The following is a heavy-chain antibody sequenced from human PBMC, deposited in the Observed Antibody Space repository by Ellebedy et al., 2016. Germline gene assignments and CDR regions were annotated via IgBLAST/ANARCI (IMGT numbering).Heavy chain of an antibody. Sequence: GESLKISCAASGFTFSDHYMTWIRQAPGRGLEWVSYISATPGYTYYADSVKGRFTVSRDNAKNSLFLQMNSLRVEDTAVYYCARGYIAYDCVDSWGQGTLVTVSS. CDR1: GFTFSDHY. CDR2: ISATPGYT. V-gene: IGHV3-11*06. CDR3: ARGYIAYDCVDS. D-gene: IGHD5-12*01. J-gene: IGHJ4*02.